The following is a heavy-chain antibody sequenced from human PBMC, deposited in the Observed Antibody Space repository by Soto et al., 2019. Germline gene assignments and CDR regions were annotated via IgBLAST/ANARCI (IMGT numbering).Heavy chain of an antibody. CDR2: ISYDGSNK. J-gene: IGHJ3*02. CDR3: ARGGYYYDSSGYYHDAFDI. Sequence: GGSLRLSCAASGFTFSSYAMHWVREAPGKGLEWVAVISYDGSNKYYADSVKGRFTISRDNSKNTLYLQMNSLRAEDTAVYYCARGGYYYDSSGYYHDAFDIWGQGTMVTVSS. V-gene: IGHV3-30-3*01. CDR1: GFTFSSYA. D-gene: IGHD3-22*01.